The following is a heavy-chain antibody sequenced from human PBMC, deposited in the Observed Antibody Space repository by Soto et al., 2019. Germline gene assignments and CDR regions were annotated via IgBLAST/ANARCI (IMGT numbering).Heavy chain of an antibody. CDR2: INPILSMS. J-gene: IGHJ4*02. CDR1: GDTFTFYS. V-gene: IGHV1-69*02. CDR3: ASSYGSGYRSFDY. Sequence: QVQLVQSGAEVKRPGSSVKVSCKASGDTFTFYSINWVRQAPGLGREWMGRINPILSMSNYAQTFQGRVTMTADKSTSTSHIELLSLRSDETAMYYCASSYGSGYRSFDYWGQGALVT. D-gene: IGHD3-10*01.